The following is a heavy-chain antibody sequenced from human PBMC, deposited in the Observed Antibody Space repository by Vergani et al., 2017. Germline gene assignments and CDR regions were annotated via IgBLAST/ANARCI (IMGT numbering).Heavy chain of an antibody. D-gene: IGHD2/OR15-2a*01. V-gene: IGHV3-48*03. CDR1: GFTFSSYE. J-gene: IGHJ4*02. CDR3: AKGISSHDY. CDR2: ISSSGSTI. Sequence: EVQLVESGGGLVQPGGSLRLSCAASGFTFSSYEMNWVRQAPGKGLEWVSYISSSGSTIYYADSVKGRFTISRDNAKNSLYLQMNSLRAEDTALYYCAKGISSHDYWGQGTLVTVSS.